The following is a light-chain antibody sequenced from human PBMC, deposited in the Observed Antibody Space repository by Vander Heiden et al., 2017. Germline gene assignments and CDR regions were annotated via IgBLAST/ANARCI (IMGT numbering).Light chain of an antibody. J-gene: IGLJ3*02. CDR1: SGSVATSYY. CDR3: VLYMGSGIWV. CDR2: STN. V-gene: IGLV8-61*01. Sequence: QTVVTQAPSFSVSPGGTVTLTVGVSSGSVATSYYPSWYQQTPGQAPRTLIYSTNTRSSGVPDRFSGSILGNKAALTITGAQADDESDYYCVLYMGSGIWVFGGGTKLTVL.